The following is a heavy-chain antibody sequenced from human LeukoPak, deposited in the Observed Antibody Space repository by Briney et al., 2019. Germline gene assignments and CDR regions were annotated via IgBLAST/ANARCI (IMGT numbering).Heavy chain of an antibody. D-gene: IGHD4-17*01. J-gene: IGHJ6*02. CDR3: AKGTDYGDYWDYYNGMDV. V-gene: IGHV3-30*18. CDR1: GFTFSSYG. Sequence: GRSLRLSCAASGFTFSSYGMHWVRQAPGKGLEWVAVISYDGSNKYYADSVKGRFTISRDNSKNTLYLQMNSLRAEDTAVYYCAKGTDYGDYWDYYNGMDVWGQGTTVTVSS. CDR2: ISYDGSNK.